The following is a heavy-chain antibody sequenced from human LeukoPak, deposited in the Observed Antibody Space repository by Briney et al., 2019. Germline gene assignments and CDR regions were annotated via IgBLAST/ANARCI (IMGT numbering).Heavy chain of an antibody. Sequence: GGSLRLSCAVSGFTFSRYWASWVRQAPGKGRVWVANIKQDGSEKYYADSVKGRFTIYRDTDKNSLYLKMNSLRAEDTAVFYCARDRGRWWEPQFYWGQGTLVTVSS. CDR1: GFTFSRYW. V-gene: IGHV3-7*01. J-gene: IGHJ4*02. CDR3: ARDRGRWWEPQFY. CDR2: IKQDGSEK. D-gene: IGHD1-26*01.